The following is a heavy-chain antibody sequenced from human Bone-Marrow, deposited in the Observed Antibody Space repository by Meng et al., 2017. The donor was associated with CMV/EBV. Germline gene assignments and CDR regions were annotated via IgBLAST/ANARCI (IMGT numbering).Heavy chain of an antibody. CDR2: ISWDGGST. D-gene: IGHD6-6*01. Sequence: GESLKISCAASGFTFDDYAMHWVRQAPGKGLEWVSLISWDGGSTYYADSVKGRFTISRDNSKNTLYLQMNSLRAEDPAVYYCANDRLYSSSSDYWGQGTQVTVSS. CDR3: ANDRLYSSSSDY. J-gene: IGHJ4*02. CDR1: GFTFDDYA. V-gene: IGHV3-43D*03.